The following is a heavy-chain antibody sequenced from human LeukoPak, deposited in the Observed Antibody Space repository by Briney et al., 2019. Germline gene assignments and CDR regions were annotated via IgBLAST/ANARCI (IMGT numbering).Heavy chain of an antibody. CDR3: GGGVPIIAGFDY. Sequence: SETLSLTCTVSGGSISTSNYYWGWIRQPPGKGLEWIGNIFYIGNTYYNPSLKSRVIISRDTSKNQFSLKLSSVTAADTAVYYCGGGVPIIAGFDYWGQGTLVTVSS. V-gene: IGHV4-39*01. CDR2: IFYIGNT. D-gene: IGHD2/OR15-2a*01. CDR1: GGSISTSNYY. J-gene: IGHJ4*02.